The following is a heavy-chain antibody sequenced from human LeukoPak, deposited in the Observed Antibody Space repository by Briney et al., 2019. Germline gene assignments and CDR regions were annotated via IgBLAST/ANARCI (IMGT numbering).Heavy chain of an antibody. J-gene: IGHJ4*02. Sequence: GGSLRLSCAASGFTFSSYAMHWVRQAPGKGLEWVAVISYDGSNKYYADSVKGRFTISRDNSKNTLYLQMNSLRAEDTAVYYCASGRRHNQANDYWGQGTLVIVSS. CDR2: ISYDGSNK. CDR1: GFTFSSYA. D-gene: IGHD1-26*01. V-gene: IGHV3-30*04. CDR3: ASGRRHNQANDY.